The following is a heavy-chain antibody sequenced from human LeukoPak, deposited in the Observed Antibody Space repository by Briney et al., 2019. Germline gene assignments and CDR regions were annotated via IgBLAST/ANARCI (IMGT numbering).Heavy chain of an antibody. D-gene: IGHD1-26*01. CDR2: ISYDGSNK. V-gene: IGHV3-30*18. CDR1: GFTFSSYG. Sequence: PGGSLRLSCAASGFTFSSYGMHWVRQAPGKGLEWVAVISYDGSNKYYADSVKGRFTISRDNSKNTLYLQMNSLRAEDTAVYYCAKVGLEGGIVGATPFDYWGQGTLVTVSS. CDR3: AKVGLEGGIVGATPFDY. J-gene: IGHJ4*02.